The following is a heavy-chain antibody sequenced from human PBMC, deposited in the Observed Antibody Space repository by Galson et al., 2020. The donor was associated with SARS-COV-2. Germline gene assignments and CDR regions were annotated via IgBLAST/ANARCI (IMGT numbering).Heavy chain of an antibody. V-gene: IGHV4-34*01. Sequence: SETLSLTCAVYGGSFSGYYWTWIRQPPGKGLEWIGEINHSGVTNYNPSLKSRVTISLDTSKNQFSLKLSSVTAADTAVYYCAKGGGYCSATSHCGRKWFDPWGQGSLVTVSS. CDR2: INHSGVT. CDR3: AKGGGYCSATSHCGRKWFDP. D-gene: IGHD2-2*03. J-gene: IGHJ5*02. CDR1: GGSFSGYY.